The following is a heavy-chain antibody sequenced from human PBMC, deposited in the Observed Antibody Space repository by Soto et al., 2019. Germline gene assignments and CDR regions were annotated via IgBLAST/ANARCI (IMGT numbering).Heavy chain of an antibody. D-gene: IGHD3-10*01. CDR2: IYPGDSDT. V-gene: IGHV5-51*01. Sequence: EVQLVQSGAEVKKPGESLKISCKGSGYSFTSNWIGWLRQMPGKGLEWMGIIYPGDSDTRYSPSFQGQVTISADKSISTADLQWSSLKASDTAMYYCAGGGVRGVITRTRDYYGMDVWGQGTTVTVSS. CDR3: AGGGVRGVITRTRDYYGMDV. CDR1: GYSFTSNW. J-gene: IGHJ6*02.